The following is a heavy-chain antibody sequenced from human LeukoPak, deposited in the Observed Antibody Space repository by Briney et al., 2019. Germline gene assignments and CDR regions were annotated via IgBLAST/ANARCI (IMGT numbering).Heavy chain of an antibody. Sequence: PSETLSLTCAVYGGSFSGYYWSWIRQPPGKGLEWIREINHSGSTNFHTSLKSRVTISVDTSKNQFSLKLSSVTAADTAVYYCARRPSAFDIWGQGTMVTVSS. J-gene: IGHJ3*02. CDR1: GGSFSGYY. CDR3: ARRPSAFDI. CDR2: INHSGST. V-gene: IGHV4-34*01.